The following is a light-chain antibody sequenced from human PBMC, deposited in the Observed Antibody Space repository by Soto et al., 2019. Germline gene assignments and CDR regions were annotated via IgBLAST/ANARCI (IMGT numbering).Light chain of an antibody. CDR1: QSISSW. V-gene: IGKV1-5*01. CDR3: QQYNSYSPLT. CDR2: DAS. Sequence: DIQMTQSPSTLSASVGDRFTITCRASQSISSWLAWYQQKPGKAPKLLIYDASSLESGVPSRFSGSGSGTEFSLTISSRQPDDFATYYCQQYNSYSPLTFGGGTKVEIK. J-gene: IGKJ4*01.